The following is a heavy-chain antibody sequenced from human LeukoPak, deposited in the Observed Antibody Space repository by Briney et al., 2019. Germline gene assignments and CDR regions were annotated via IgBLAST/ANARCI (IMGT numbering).Heavy chain of an antibody. CDR1: GYTFTSYA. Sequence: ASVKVSCKASGYTFTSYAMNWVRQAPGQGLEWMGWINPNSGGTNYAQKFQGRVTMTRDTSISTAYMELSRLRSDDTAVYYCATLSVLRYFDWLPPYFDYWGQGTLVTVSS. V-gene: IGHV1-2*02. D-gene: IGHD3-9*01. CDR3: ATLSVLRYFDWLPPYFDY. CDR2: INPNSGGT. J-gene: IGHJ4*02.